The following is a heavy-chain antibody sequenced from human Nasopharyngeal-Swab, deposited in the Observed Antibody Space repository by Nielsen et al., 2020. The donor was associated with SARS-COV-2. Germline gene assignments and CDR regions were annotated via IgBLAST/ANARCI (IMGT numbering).Heavy chain of an antibody. J-gene: IGHJ6*03. CDR3: ARDSGSSGSYPFYYYYYYMDV. D-gene: IGHD3-10*01. V-gene: IGHV3-21*01. CDR1: GFTFSSYS. Sequence: GESLKISCAASGFTFSSYSMNWVRQAPGKGLEWVSSISSSSSYIYYADSVKGRFTISRDNAKNSLYLQMNSLRAEDTAVYYCARDSGSSGSYPFYYYYYYMDVWGKGTTVTVSS. CDR2: ISSSSSYI.